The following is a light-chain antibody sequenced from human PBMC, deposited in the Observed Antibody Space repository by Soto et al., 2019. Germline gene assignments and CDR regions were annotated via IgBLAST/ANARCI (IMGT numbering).Light chain of an antibody. CDR3: QQRSNLVS. J-gene: IGKJ5*01. Sequence: EIVLTQSPATLSLSPGERATLSCRASQSVLTYLGWYQQKPGQAPRLLIYDASNRAAGIPDRFSGSGSGTDFTLTIGTLEPGDFAIYYCQQRSNLVSFGQGTRLDIK. CDR1: QSVLTY. V-gene: IGKV3-11*01. CDR2: DAS.